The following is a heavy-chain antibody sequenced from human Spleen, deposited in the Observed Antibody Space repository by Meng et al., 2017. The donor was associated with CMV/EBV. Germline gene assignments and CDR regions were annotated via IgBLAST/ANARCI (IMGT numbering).Heavy chain of an antibody. D-gene: IGHD3-3*01. CDR2: IDPKSGDT. CDR3: ARDFWSGYSSTYYYGMDV. V-gene: IGHV1-2*02. J-gene: IGHJ6*02. CDR1: GYTFTDYY. Sequence: ASVKVSCKASGYTFTDYYIHWVRQAPGQGLEWMAWIDPKSGDTKYAQKFQGRVTLSRDTSFSATYMELSRLRSDDTAVYYCARDFWSGYSSTYYYGMDVWGQGTTVTVSS.